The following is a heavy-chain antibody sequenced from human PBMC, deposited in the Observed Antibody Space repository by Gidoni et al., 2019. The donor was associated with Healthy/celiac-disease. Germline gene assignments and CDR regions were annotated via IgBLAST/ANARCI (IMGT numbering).Heavy chain of an antibody. CDR2: INHSGST. J-gene: IGHJ5*02. CDR3: ARGQKVRGVKRGDWFDP. Sequence: QVQLQQWGAGLLKPSETLSLTCAVYGGSFSGYYWSWIRQPPGKGLEWIGEINHSGSTNYNPSLKSRVTISLDTSKNQFSLKLSSVTAADTAVYYCARGQKVRGVKRGDWFDPWGQGTLVTVSS. CDR1: GGSFSGYY. V-gene: IGHV4-34*01. D-gene: IGHD3-10*01.